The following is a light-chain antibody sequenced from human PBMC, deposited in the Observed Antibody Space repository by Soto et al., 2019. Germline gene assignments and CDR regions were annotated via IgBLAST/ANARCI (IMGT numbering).Light chain of an antibody. V-gene: IGKV3-11*01. CDR3: QQRSKWSQT. CDR1: QSVSSY. J-gene: IGKJ4*01. Sequence: EIVFSQSPSTLSLSPGERATLSCRASQSVSSYLAWYQQKPGQAPRPLIYDASKRAPGNPARFSGSGFGTAFPPTHSSLEPEDFAIYFCQQRSKWSQTVGGGTKVDIK. CDR2: DAS.